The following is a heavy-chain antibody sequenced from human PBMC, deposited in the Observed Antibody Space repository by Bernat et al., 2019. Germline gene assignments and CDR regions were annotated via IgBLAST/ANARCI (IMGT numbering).Heavy chain of an antibody. CDR3: ARTSGWYEDY. D-gene: IGHD6-19*01. Sequence: QLQLQESGPGLVKPSETLSLTCTVSGGSISSSSYYWGWIRQPPGKGLEWIGSIYYSGSTYYNPSLKSRVTISVDTSKNQFSLKLSCVTAADTAVYYCARTSGWYEDYWGQGTLVTVSS. CDR2: IYYSGST. V-gene: IGHV4-39*01. CDR1: GGSISSSSYY. J-gene: IGHJ4*02.